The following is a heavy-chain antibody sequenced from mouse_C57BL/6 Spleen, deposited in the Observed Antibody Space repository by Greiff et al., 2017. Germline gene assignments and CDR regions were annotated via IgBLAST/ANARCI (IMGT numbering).Heavy chain of an antibody. CDR1: GYTFTSYW. V-gene: IGHV1-64*01. CDR2: IHPNSGST. J-gene: IGHJ3*01. CDR3: APSSGWFAY. D-gene: IGHD3-2*02. Sequence: QVQLQQPGAELVKPGASVKLSCKASGYTFTSYWMHWVKQRPGQGLEWIGLIHPNSGSTNYNEKFKSKATLTVDKSSSTAYMQLSSLTSEVSAVYYCAPSSGWFAYWGQGTLVTVSA.